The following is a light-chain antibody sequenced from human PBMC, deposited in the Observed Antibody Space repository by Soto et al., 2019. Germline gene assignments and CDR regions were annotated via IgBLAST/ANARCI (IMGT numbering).Light chain of an antibody. CDR1: QSVSSN. Sequence: EIVMTQSPATLSVSPGERATLSCRASQSVSSNLAWHQQKPGQAPRLLIYSASTRATGIPARFSGSGSGTEFTLTISSLLPEDIAVYYCQQYDIWPITFGQGTRLEIK. J-gene: IGKJ5*01. CDR2: SAS. V-gene: IGKV3-15*01. CDR3: QQYDIWPIT.